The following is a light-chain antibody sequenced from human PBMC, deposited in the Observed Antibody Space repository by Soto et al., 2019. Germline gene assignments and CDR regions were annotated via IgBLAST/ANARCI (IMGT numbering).Light chain of an antibody. CDR1: NIGSKN. V-gene: IGLV3-21*02. Sequence: SYELTQPPSVSVAPGQTARITCGGDNIGSKNVHWYQQKSGQAPVLVVYDESDRPSGIPERFSGSNSRDMATLTISRVEAGDEAAYYCQVWDRLSDYVFGSGTKVTVL. CDR3: QVWDRLSDYV. CDR2: DES. J-gene: IGLJ1*01.